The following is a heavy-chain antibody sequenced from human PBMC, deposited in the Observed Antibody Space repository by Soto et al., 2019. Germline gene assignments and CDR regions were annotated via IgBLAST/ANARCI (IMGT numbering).Heavy chain of an antibody. D-gene: IGHD6-13*01. V-gene: IGHV1-46*01. J-gene: IGHJ4*02. CDR2: INPLPTSGST. Sequence: QVQLVQSGAEVKKPGASVKVFCKASGYIFTNYYIHWVRQAPGQGLEWMAIINPLPTSGSTNYAQQFQVRVTVTRDTSTSTVYLELSSLRSDDTDVYYCAIDLAAAAYWGQGTRVTVSS. CDR1: GYIFTNYY. CDR3: AIDLAAAAY.